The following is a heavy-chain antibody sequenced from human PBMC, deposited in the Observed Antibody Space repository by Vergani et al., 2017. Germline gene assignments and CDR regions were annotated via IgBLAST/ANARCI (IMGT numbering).Heavy chain of an antibody. D-gene: IGHD6-19*01. Sequence: QVQLVQSGAEVKKPGSSVKVSCKASGGTFSSYTISWVRQAPGQGLEWMGRIIPILGIANYAQKFQGRVTITAEKSTSTAYMELSTLRSEDTAVYYCARKAGHDAFDIWGQGTMVTVSS. J-gene: IGHJ3*02. CDR2: IIPILGIA. V-gene: IGHV1-69*02. CDR1: GGTFSSYT. CDR3: ARKAGHDAFDI.